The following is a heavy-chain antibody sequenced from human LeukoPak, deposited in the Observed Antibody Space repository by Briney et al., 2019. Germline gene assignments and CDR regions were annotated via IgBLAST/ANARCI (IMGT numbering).Heavy chain of an antibody. Sequence: PSETLSLTCTVSGGSISSYYWSWIRQPAGKGLEWIGRIHTSGSTNYNPSLKSRLTMSVDTSKNQFSLRLTSVTAADTAVYYCARDLDTTVTMKGMDVWGKGTTVTVSS. D-gene: IGHD4-17*01. J-gene: IGHJ6*04. V-gene: IGHV4-4*07. CDR2: IHTSGST. CDR3: ARDLDTTVTMKGMDV. CDR1: GGSISSYY.